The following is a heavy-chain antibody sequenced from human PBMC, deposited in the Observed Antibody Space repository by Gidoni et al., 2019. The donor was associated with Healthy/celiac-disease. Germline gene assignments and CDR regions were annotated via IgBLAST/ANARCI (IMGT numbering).Heavy chain of an antibody. CDR2: ISYDGSNK. D-gene: IGHD1-26*01. V-gene: IGHV3-30*03. Sequence: QVQLVESGGGEVQPGRSLRLSCAACGFTFSSYGMHWVRQAPGKVVEWVAVISYDGSNKYYADSVKGRFTISRDNSKNTLYLQMNSLRAEDTAVYYCARVTQVGATGFDYWGQGTLVTVSS. CDR3: ARVTQVGATGFDY. J-gene: IGHJ4*02. CDR1: GFTFSSYG.